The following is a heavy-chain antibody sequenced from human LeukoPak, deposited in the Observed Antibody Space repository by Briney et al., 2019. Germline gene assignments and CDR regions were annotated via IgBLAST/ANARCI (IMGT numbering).Heavy chain of an antibody. CDR3: AREEWVSAFDI. J-gene: IGHJ3*02. V-gene: IGHV3-11*06. CDR1: GFTFSDYY. Sequence: GGSLRLSCAASGFTFSDYYMSWIRQAPGKGLEWVSYISSSSSYIYYADSVKGRFTISRDNAKNSLYLQMNSLRAEDTAVYYCAREEWVSAFDIWGQGTVVTVSS. CDR2: ISSSSSYI. D-gene: IGHD3-3*01.